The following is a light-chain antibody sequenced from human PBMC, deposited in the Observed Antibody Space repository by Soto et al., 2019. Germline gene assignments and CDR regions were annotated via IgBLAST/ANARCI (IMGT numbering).Light chain of an antibody. CDR1: QDISKF. V-gene: IGKV1-33*01. CDR3: QQYDNRPFT. Sequence: DIQMTQSPSSLSASVGDRVSFTCQASQDISKFLNWYQHKPGQAPSLLIYDASKSQFGVPSRFSGSGSGTDFTFTISSLQLEDNATYYCQQYDNRPFTFGPGTKVDVK. CDR2: DAS. J-gene: IGKJ3*01.